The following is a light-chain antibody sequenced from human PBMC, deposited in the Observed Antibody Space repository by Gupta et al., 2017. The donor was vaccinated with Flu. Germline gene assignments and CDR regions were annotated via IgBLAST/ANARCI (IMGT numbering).Light chain of an antibody. V-gene: IGLV2-14*01. CDR2: EVS. CDR1: SNDRGVYSY. CDR3: SSYTSASTWV. J-gene: IGLJ3*02. Sequence: QSALTQPASVSGAPGQSITISCTGTSNDRGVYSYVSWYQQHPGKAPKLMISEVSNRPSGVSNRFSGSKCGNTASLTISGLQPEDEADYFCSSYTSASTWVFGGGTRLTVL.